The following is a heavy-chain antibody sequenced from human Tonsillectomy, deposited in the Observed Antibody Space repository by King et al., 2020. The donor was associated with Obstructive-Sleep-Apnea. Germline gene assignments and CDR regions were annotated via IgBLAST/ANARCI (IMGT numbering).Heavy chain of an antibody. CDR1: GGSISSYY. Sequence: VQLQESGPGLVKPSETLSLTCTVSGGSISSYYWGWMRQPPGKGLECIGYIYYSGSTNYNPSLKSRVTISVDTSKNQFSLKLSSVTAADTAVYYCARGGSSGYDAFDIWGQGTMVTVSS. CDR2: IYYSGST. V-gene: IGHV4-59*01. CDR3: ARGGSSGYDAFDI. D-gene: IGHD6-19*01. J-gene: IGHJ3*02.